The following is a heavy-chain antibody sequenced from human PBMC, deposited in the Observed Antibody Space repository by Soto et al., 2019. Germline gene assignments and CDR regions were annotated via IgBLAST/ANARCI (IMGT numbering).Heavy chain of an antibody. J-gene: IGHJ4*02. Sequence: EVQLVESGGGLVQPGGSLRLSCAASGFTFSSYSMNWVRQAPGKGLEWVSYISSSSSTIYYADSVKGRFTISRDNAKNSLYLQINILRDEDTAVYYCARAFRLVGATRVSFDYWGQGTLVTVSS. CDR2: ISSSSSTI. CDR1: GFTFSSYS. D-gene: IGHD1-26*01. CDR3: ARAFRLVGATRVSFDY. V-gene: IGHV3-48*02.